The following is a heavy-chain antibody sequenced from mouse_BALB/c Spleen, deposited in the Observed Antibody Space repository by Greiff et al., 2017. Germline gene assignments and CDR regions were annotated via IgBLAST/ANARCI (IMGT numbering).Heavy chain of an antibody. Sequence: VQLQQSGAELVRPGTSVKVSCKASGYAFTNYLIEWVKQRPGQGLEWIGVINPGSGGTNYNEKFKGKATLTADKSSSTAYMQLSSLTSDDSAVYFCARSEDYGNPFAYWGQGTLVTVSA. D-gene: IGHD2-1*01. J-gene: IGHJ3*01. CDR3: ARSEDYGNPFAY. CDR1: GYAFTNYL. CDR2: INPGSGGT. V-gene: IGHV1-54*01.